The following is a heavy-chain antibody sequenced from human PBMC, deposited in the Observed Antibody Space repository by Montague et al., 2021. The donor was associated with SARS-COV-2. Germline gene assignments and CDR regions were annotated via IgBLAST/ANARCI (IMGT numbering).Heavy chain of an antibody. V-gene: IGHV4-39*01. CDR1: GGSIISSSYY. CDR2: LFYSGST. D-gene: IGHD1-26*01. Sequence: SETLSLTCTVSGGSIISSSYYWGWMRQPPVKALAWIGSLFYSGSTYYNPSLKSRVTISVDTSKNQFALKLSSVTAADTAVYYCVELVGAADYWGQGTLVTVSS. J-gene: IGHJ4*02. CDR3: VELVGAADY.